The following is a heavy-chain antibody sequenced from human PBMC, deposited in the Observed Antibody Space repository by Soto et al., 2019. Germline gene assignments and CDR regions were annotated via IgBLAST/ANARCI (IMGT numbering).Heavy chain of an antibody. CDR3: AHRPPVGPTSNAGAFDI. CDR2: IYWDDDK. CDR1: GFSLTTSGVA. Sequence: QITLKESGPPLVKPTQTLTLTCTFSGFSLTTSGVAVGWIRQPPGKALEWLALIYWDDDKRYSPSLKSRLTIPTDTSKNQVVLTMTNMDAVDTAIYYCAHRPPVGPTSNAGAFDIWGQGTMVTVSS. J-gene: IGHJ3*02. D-gene: IGHD1-26*01. V-gene: IGHV2-5*02.